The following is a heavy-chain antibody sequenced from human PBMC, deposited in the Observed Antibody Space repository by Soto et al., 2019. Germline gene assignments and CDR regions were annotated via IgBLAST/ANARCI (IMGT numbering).Heavy chain of an antibody. V-gene: IGHV1-2*02. CDR2: INPNSGGT. D-gene: IGHD3-10*01. J-gene: IGHJ5*02. Sequence: SLKVSCKTVGYTFTGYYMHWGRQAPEEGIEWMGWINPNSGGTNYEQKFQSRVTMTRDTSTSTAYMELSRLRSDDTAVYYCARGRITMVGSNGFDLWGQGTLVTVSS. CDR3: ARGRITMVGSNGFDL. CDR1: GYTFTGYY.